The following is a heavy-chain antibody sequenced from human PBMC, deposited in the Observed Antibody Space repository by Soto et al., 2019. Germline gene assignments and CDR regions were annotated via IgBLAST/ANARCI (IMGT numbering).Heavy chain of an antibody. CDR3: ARVVRGVKAFDI. J-gene: IGHJ3*02. CDR1: GGSISSYY. D-gene: IGHD3-10*01. V-gene: IGHV4-59*01. Sequence: SESLSLTCTVSGGSISSYYWSWIRQPPGKGLEWIGYIYYSGSTNYNPSLKSRVTISVDTSKNQFSLKLSSVTAADTAVYYCARVVRGVKAFDIWGQGTMVTVSS. CDR2: IYYSGST.